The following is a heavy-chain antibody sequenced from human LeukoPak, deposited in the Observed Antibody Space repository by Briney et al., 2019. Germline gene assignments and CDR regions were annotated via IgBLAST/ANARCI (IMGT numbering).Heavy chain of an antibody. J-gene: IGHJ4*02. CDR2: ISGSGQNT. CDR1: GFIFRNFG. Sequence: GGSLRLSCTASGFIFRNFGMSWVRQAPGEGLDWVSFISGSGQNTYYRDSVKGRFTISRDTSKKTVFLEMNSLRADDTAVYYCAKGFSSGWYDFDSWGQGTLVTVAS. D-gene: IGHD6-13*01. V-gene: IGHV3-23*01. CDR3: AKGFSSGWYDFDS.